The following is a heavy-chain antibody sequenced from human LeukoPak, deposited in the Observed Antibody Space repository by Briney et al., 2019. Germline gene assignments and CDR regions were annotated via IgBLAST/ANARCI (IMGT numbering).Heavy chain of an antibody. CDR2: ISAYNGNT. V-gene: IGHV1-18*01. CDR1: GYTFTSCG. Sequence: GASVKVSCKASGYTFTSCGISWLRQAPGQGLEWMGWISAYNGNTNYAQKLQGRVTMTTDTSTSTAYMELRSLRSDDTAVYYCARAENCGGDCYSHYWGQGTLVTVSS. D-gene: IGHD2-21*02. CDR3: ARAENCGGDCYSHY. J-gene: IGHJ4*02.